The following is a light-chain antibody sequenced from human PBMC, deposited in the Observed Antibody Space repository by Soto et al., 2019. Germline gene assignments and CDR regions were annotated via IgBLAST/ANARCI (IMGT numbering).Light chain of an antibody. Sequence: QSVLTQPPSTSGTPGQRVTISCSGSSSNIGRDYVYWFQQLPGTAPKLLIYTNNQRPSGVPDRFSGSKSGTSASLAISGLRSEDEAEYYCAVWDDSLSGWVCVGGTKLTVL. CDR1: SSNIGRDY. J-gene: IGLJ3*02. CDR3: AVWDDSLSGWV. V-gene: IGLV1-47*02. CDR2: TNN.